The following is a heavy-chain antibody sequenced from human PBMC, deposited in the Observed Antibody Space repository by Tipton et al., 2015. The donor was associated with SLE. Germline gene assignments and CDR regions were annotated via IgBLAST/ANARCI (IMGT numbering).Heavy chain of an antibody. CDR3: ARGRYSGSAY. J-gene: IGHJ4*02. Sequence: TLSLTCAVYGGSFSGYYWSWIRQPPGKGLEWIGEINHSGSTNYNPSLKSRVTISVDTSKNQFSLKLSSVTAADTAVYYCARGRYSGSAYWGQGTLVTVSS. V-gene: IGHV4-34*01. CDR1: GGSFSGYY. D-gene: IGHD5-12*01. CDR2: INHSGST.